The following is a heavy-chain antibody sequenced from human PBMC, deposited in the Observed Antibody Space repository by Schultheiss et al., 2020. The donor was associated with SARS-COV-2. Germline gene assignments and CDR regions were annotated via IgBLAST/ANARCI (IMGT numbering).Heavy chain of an antibody. J-gene: IGHJ4*02. V-gene: IGHV3-7*03. CDR1: GFTVSSNY. D-gene: IGHD6-19*01. CDR3: ARRGAVVDY. Sequence: GESLKISCAASGFTVSSNYMSWVRQAPGKGLEWVANIKQDGSEKYYVDSVKGRFTISRDNAKNSLYLQMNSLRAEDTAVYYCARRGAVVDYWGQGTLVIVSS. CDR2: IKQDGSEK.